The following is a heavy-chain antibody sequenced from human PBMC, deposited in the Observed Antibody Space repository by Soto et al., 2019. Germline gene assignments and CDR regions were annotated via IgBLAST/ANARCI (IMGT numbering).Heavy chain of an antibody. CDR1: GFTFDTYT. Sequence: GGSLRLSCTASGFTFDTYTMNWLRQAPGRGLEWVSSISATTTYKYYAASVEGRFTISRDNAKNSLYLQTNSLGAEDTAVYYCARGSASKSGHLWYFDLWGRGTLVTVSS. V-gene: IGHV3-21*01. D-gene: IGHD2-8*02. CDR2: ISATTTYK. CDR3: ARGSASKSGHLWYFDL. J-gene: IGHJ2*01.